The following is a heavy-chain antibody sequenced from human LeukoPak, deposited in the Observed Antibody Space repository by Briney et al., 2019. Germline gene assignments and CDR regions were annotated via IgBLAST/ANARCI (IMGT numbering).Heavy chain of an antibody. Sequence: PSETLSLTCTVSGGSISSSSYYWGWIRQPPGKGLEWIGSIYYSGSTYYNPSLKSRVTISVDTSKNQFSLKLSSVTAADTAVYSCARLRGVGTWYFDLWGRGTLVTVSS. J-gene: IGHJ2*01. V-gene: IGHV4-39*01. CDR3: ARLRGVGTWYFDL. CDR2: IYYSGST. CDR1: GGSISSSSYY. D-gene: IGHD1-26*01.